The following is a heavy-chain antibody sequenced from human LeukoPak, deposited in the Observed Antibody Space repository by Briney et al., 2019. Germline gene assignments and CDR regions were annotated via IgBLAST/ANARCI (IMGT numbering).Heavy chain of an antibody. CDR2: ITYDGSSE. V-gene: IGHV3-30*18. J-gene: IGHJ4*02. Sequence: GTSLRLPCAASGFTFSNYGMHWVRQAPGKGLEWVATITYDGSSEYYADSVKDRFTVSRDNSKNTLYLQMSSLKTEDKAVYYCAKRGDGGHKSLEYWGQGTLVIVSS. CDR1: GFTFSNYG. CDR3: AKRGDGGHKSLEY. D-gene: IGHD3-16*01.